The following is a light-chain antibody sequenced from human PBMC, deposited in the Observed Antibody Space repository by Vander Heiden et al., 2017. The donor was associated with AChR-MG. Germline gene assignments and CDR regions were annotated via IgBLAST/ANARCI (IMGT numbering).Light chain of an antibody. J-gene: IGKJ3*01. CDR2: AGS. CDR3: QQTESTPIT. Sequence: DLQLSPSPSYLSASVVPRVPVTCRASQGSGRYLNWYQQKPGQAPKLLIYAGSTLHSGVSARFSGSGSGTYFTLTISFLKPDDVAVYFCQQTESTPITFGPRTQVDRK. CDR1: QGSGRY. V-gene: IGKV1-39*01.